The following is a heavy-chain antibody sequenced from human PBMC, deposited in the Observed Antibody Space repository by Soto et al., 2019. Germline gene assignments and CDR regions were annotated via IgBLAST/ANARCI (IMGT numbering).Heavy chain of an antibody. CDR3: ARMTIWGTPAGWYFDL. D-gene: IGHD3-16*01. Sequence: VSVKRSRKGSGYTITSYRISCVLRAPGQGREWMGGISAYNGNTNYAQKLQGRVTMTTDTSTSTAYMELRSLRLDDTAVYYCARMTIWGTPAGWYFDLWGRGTLVTVPP. CDR1: GYTITSYR. V-gene: IGHV1-18*01. J-gene: IGHJ2*01. CDR2: ISAYNGNT.